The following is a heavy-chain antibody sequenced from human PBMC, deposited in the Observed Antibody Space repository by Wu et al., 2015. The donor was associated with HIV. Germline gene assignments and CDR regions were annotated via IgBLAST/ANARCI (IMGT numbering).Heavy chain of an antibody. Sequence: QVQLVQSGAEVKKPGAPVKVSCKASGYIFSGHYMNWVRQAPGQGLEWMGWINPASGGTRYAEKFQGRVTMTSDTSINTAYMELSSLRSDDTAIYYCARVFVVVPAGFSGEITAFDIWGQGTMVAVSS. CDR3: ARVFVVVPAGFSGEITAFDI. CDR2: INPASGGT. J-gene: IGHJ3*02. V-gene: IGHV1-2*02. CDR1: GYIFSGHY. D-gene: IGHD2-2*01.